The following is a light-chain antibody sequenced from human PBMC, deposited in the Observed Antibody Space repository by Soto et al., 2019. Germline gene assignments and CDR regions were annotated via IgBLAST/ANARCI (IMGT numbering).Light chain of an antibody. Sequence: QSVLTQPPSASGSPGQSVTISCTGTSSDVGGYNFVSWYQQHPGKAPKLIIYHVTKRPSGVPDRFSGSKSGNKASLTVSGLQAEDEADYYCSSYAGSNTVYVFGTGTQLTVL. V-gene: IGLV2-8*01. J-gene: IGLJ1*01. CDR1: SSDVGGYNF. CDR2: HVT. CDR3: SSYAGSNTVYV.